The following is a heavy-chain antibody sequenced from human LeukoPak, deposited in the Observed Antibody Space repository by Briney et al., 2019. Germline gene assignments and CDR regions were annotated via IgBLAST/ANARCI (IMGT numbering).Heavy chain of an antibody. V-gene: IGHV1-46*01. CDR2: INPSGGST. Sequence: ASVKVSCKASGYTFTDYYIHWMRQAPGQGLEWMGIINPSGGSTSYAQKFQGRVTMTRDTSTSTVYMELSSLRSEDTAVYYCARSEYYDILTGYYYDYWGQGTLVTVSS. J-gene: IGHJ4*02. CDR3: ARSEYYDILTGYYYDY. CDR1: GYTFTDYY. D-gene: IGHD3-9*01.